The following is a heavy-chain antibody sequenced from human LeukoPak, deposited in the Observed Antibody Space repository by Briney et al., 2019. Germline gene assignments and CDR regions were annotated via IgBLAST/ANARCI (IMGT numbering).Heavy chain of an antibody. Sequence: ASVKASCKASGYTFTSYGISWVRQAPGQGLEWMGWISAYNGNTNYAQKLQGRVTMTTDTSTSTAYMELRSLRSDDTAVYYCASPLWSGYEYYYGMDVWGQGTTVTVSS. V-gene: IGHV1-18*01. CDR2: ISAYNGNT. D-gene: IGHD3-3*01. CDR1: GYTFTSYG. CDR3: ASPLWSGYEYYYGMDV. J-gene: IGHJ6*02.